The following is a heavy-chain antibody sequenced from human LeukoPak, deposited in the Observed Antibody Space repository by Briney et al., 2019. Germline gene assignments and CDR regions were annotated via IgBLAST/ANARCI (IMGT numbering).Heavy chain of an antibody. V-gene: IGHV3-7*05. J-gene: IGHJ4*02. CDR2: INGDGTQK. CDR3: ARRDRGGD. CDR1: GFKFSDHN. Sequence: GGSLRLSCAASGFKFSDHNMNWVRQAPGKGLEWVAAINGDGTQKFYVDSMEGRFTISRDNAKNSLYLQMNSLRAEDTAVYYCARRDRGGDWGQGTLVTVSS. D-gene: IGHD3-10*01.